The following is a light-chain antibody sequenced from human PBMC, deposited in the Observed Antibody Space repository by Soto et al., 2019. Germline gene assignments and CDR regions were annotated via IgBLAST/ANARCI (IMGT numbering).Light chain of an antibody. Sequence: IVLTQSPDTLSLFPGERATLSCRASQSVRSERLAWYQQKPGQAPRLVIFDASFRATGFPLRFSGSGSGTDFTLTITRLEPEDFAVYYCQQYDILPITFGLGTRLEIK. V-gene: IGKV3-20*01. CDR1: QSVRSER. J-gene: IGKJ5*01. CDR2: DAS. CDR3: QQYDILPIT.